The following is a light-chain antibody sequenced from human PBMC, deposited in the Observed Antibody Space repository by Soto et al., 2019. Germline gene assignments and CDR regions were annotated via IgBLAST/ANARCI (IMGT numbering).Light chain of an antibody. Sequence: QSALTQPASVSGSPGQSITISCTGTSSDIGTYNYVSWYQQHPGKAPKLMIYDVSNRPSGVSSRFSGSKSGNTASLTISGLQPEDEADYYCSSYRSGSTLGVLGGGTKLTVL. V-gene: IGLV2-14*01. CDR1: SSDIGTYNY. CDR2: DVS. CDR3: SSYRSGSTLGV. J-gene: IGLJ2*01.